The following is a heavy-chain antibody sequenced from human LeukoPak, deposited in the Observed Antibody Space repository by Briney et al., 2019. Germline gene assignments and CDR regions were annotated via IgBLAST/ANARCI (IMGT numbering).Heavy chain of an antibody. J-gene: IGHJ4*02. CDR2: IFPILGIA. CDR1: GGTFSSYA. CDR3: AGEGTAMVTSFDY. D-gene: IGHD5-18*01. V-gene: IGHV1-69*04. Sequence: SVKVSCKASGGTFSSYAISWVRQAPGQGLEWMGRIFPILGIANYAQKFQGRVTITADKSTSTAYMELSSLRSEDTAVYYCAGEGTAMVTSFDYWGQGTLVTVSS.